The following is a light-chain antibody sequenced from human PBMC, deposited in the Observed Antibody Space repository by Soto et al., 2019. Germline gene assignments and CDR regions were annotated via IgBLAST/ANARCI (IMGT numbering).Light chain of an antibody. CDR1: QKITTY. V-gene: IGKV1-39*01. CDR3: QHSYYSPS. CDR2: AAS. Sequence: DVQMTQCPSSLSASVGDRVTITCRASQKITTYLNWYQQKPGKAPKLLIYAASTLQGGVPSRFSGSGSGTDFTLTISSLQPEDFATYYCQHSYYSPSFGGGTKVEIK. J-gene: IGKJ4*01.